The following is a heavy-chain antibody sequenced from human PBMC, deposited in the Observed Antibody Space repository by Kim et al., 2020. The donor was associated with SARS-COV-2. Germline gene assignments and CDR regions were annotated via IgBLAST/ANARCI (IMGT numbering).Heavy chain of an antibody. CDR2: ISSKADGYAT. D-gene: IGHD6-13*01. CDR3: TRQSSSPDF. Sequence: GGSLRLSCAASGFTFSVSAMHWVRQASGKGLEWVGRISSKADGYATTYAASVKGRFTISRDDSKNTAYMPMDSLKTEDSAVYYCTRQSSSPDFWGQGTLVTVSS. CDR1: GFTFSVSA. J-gene: IGHJ4*02. V-gene: IGHV3-73*01.